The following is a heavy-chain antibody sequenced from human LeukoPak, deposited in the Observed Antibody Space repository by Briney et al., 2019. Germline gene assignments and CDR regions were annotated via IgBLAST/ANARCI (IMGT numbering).Heavy chain of an antibody. CDR2: IWYDGSKK. D-gene: IGHD6-19*01. Sequence: GGSLSLSCAASGFTFSSYAIHWVRQAPGKGLEWVAVIWYDGSKKYYADSVKGRFTISRDNSKNTLYLQMNSPRAEDTAVYYCARQHSSGWTPGDYWGQGTLVTVSS. J-gene: IGHJ4*02. CDR3: ARQHSSGWTPGDY. V-gene: IGHV3-33*08. CDR1: GFTFSSYA.